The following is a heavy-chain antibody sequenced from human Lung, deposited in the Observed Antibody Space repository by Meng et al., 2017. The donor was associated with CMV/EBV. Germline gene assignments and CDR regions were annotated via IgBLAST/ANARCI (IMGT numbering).Heavy chain of an antibody. CDR1: AYTFTGYY. J-gene: IGHJ3*02. Sequence: XVXVSXXASAYTFTGYYLDWVRQAPGQGLEGMGWINSKIGDTNYTQNFQGRVTVTRDTSISTAYMELKRLTYDDTAVYFCARKVFRASEAFNIWGQGTMVXVSS. CDR3: ARKVFRASEAFNI. V-gene: IGHV1-2*02. CDR2: INSKIGDT.